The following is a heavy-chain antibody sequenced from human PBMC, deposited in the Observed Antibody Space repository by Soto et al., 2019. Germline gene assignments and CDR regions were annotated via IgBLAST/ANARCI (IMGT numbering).Heavy chain of an antibody. CDR2: IFPGDSDT. J-gene: IGHJ4*02. D-gene: IGHD3-22*01. V-gene: IGHV5-51*01. CDR3: ARLTRRYSYDSIGYSNF. CDR1: GYSFTSYW. Sequence: GESLKISCKGSGYSFTSYWIGCVRQMPGKGLEWMGIIFPGDSDTRYSPSFQGQVTISVDKSISTAYLQWSSLKASDTAMYYCARLTRRYSYDSIGYSNFWGQGTLVTVSS.